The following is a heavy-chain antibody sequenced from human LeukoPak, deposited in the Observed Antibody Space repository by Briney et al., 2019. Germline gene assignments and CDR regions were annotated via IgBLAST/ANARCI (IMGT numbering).Heavy chain of an antibody. J-gene: IGHJ4*02. Sequence: GASVKVSCKASGYTFTSYGISWVRQAPGQGLEWMGWISAYNGNTNYAQKLQGRVTMTRDTSTSTVYMELSSLRSEDTAVYYCARKKYSSGWYPDYWGQGTLVTVSS. D-gene: IGHD6-19*01. CDR2: ISAYNGNT. V-gene: IGHV1-18*01. CDR1: GYTFTSYG. CDR3: ARKKYSSGWYPDY.